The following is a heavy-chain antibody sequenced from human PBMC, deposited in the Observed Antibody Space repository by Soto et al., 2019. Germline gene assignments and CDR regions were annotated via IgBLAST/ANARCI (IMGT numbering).Heavy chain of an antibody. Sequence: PGGSLRLSCAASGFTFSSYGMHWVRQAPGKGLEWVAVISYDGSNKYYADSVKGRFTISRDNSKNTLYLQMNSLRAEDTAVYYCAKELDYGGNPGAFDYWGQGTLVTVSS. J-gene: IGHJ4*02. CDR3: AKELDYGGNPGAFDY. D-gene: IGHD4-17*01. V-gene: IGHV3-30*18. CDR2: ISYDGSNK. CDR1: GFTFSSYG.